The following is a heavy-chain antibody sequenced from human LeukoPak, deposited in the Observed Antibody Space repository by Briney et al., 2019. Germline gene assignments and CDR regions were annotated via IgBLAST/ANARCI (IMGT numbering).Heavy chain of an antibody. CDR2: IYYRGNT. V-gene: IGHV4-59*01. CDR1: GDSIRNYY. Sequence: SETLSLTCTVSGDSIRNYYWSWIRQPPGKGLEWIGYIYYRGNTNYNPSLKSRVIISIDTSKNQFSLKLSSVTAADTAVYFCARDSPPQYASSSAGFDYWGPGTLVTVSS. J-gene: IGHJ4*02. CDR3: ARDSPPQYASSSAGFDY. D-gene: IGHD6-6*01.